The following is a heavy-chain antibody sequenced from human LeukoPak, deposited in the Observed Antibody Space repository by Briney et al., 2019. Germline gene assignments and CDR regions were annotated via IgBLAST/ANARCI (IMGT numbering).Heavy chain of an antibody. D-gene: IGHD6-19*01. CDR3: ARGKEMAGNLYYYGMDV. CDR1: GGTFTNYA. Sequence: FSEASGGTFTNYAISWVRQAPGQGLEWMGGIIPGLGTANYAQKFQDRVMITADKSTTTAYMELSRLTSEDTAAYYCARGKEMAGNLYYYGMDVWGKGTTVNVAS. V-gene: IGHV1-69*06. J-gene: IGHJ6*04. CDR2: IIPGLGTA.